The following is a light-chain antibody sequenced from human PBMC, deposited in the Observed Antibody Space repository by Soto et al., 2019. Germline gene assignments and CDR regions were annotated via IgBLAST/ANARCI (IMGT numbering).Light chain of an antibody. CDR2: DVS. V-gene: IGLV2-14*03. J-gene: IGLJ1*01. CDR1: SRDIGTYHY. Sequence: SALTQPASVSGSPGQSITVSCTGTSRDIGTYHYVSWFQQHPGKPPKLIIYDVSNRPSGVSNRFSGSKSGNTASLTISGLQAEDEADYYCSSYISSNTLVFGAGTKLTVL. CDR3: SSYISSNTLV.